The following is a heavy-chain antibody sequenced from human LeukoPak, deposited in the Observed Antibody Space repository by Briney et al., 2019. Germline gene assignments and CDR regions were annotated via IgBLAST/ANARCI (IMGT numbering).Heavy chain of an antibody. CDR1: GFXFSSYE. V-gene: IGHV3-48*03. D-gene: IGHD3-22*01. CDR2: TSSSGSTI. Sequence: GGSLRLSCAASGFXFSSYEMNWVRQAPGKGLEWVSYTSSSGSTIYYADSVKGRFTISRDNAKNSLYLQMNSLRAEDTAVYYCARGYYDSSGYYNRAFDYWGQGTLVTVSS. J-gene: IGHJ4*02. CDR3: ARGYYDSSGYYNRAFDY.